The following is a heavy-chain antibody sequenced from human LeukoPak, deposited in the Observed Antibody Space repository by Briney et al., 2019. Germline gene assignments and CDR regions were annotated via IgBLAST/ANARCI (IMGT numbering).Heavy chain of an antibody. Sequence: TSETLSLTCAVYGGSFSGYYWSWIRQPPGKGLEWIGEINHSGSTNYNPSLKSRVTISVDTSKNQFSLKLSSVTAADTAVYYCGREGDFYGGRDYGVDVWGQGTTVTVSS. CDR2: INHSGST. V-gene: IGHV4-34*01. D-gene: IGHD3-10*01. CDR3: GREGDFYGGRDYGVDV. CDR1: GGSFSGYY. J-gene: IGHJ6*02.